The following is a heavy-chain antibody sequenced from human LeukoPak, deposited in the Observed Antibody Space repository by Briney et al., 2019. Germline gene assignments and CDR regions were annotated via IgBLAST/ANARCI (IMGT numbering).Heavy chain of an antibody. CDR2: SYYSGST. V-gene: IGHV4-59*11. J-gene: IGHJ6*03. CDR3: AREVVGGGYSYGGAYYYYMDV. D-gene: IGHD5-18*01. Sequence: SETLSLTCTVSGGSISSHYWSWIRQPPGRVLEWIGYSYYSGSTNYNPSLKSRVTISVDTSKNQFSLKLSSVTAADTAVYYCAREVVGGGYSYGGAYYYYMDVWGKGTTVTVSS. CDR1: GGSISSHY.